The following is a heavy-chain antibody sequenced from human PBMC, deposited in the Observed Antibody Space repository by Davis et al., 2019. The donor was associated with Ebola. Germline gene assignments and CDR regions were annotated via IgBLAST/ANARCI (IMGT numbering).Heavy chain of an antibody. CDR2: VRSHGSDD. J-gene: IGHJ4*02. Sequence: GGSLRLSCAASGFTFNIFDMHWVRQAPGRGLEWVAFVRSHGSDDHYADSVKGRFTISRDNSKNTLYLQMNSLRPEDTAVYYCVKGVTVVTRAYFDYWGQGTLVTVSS. V-gene: IGHV3-30*02. CDR3: VKGVTVVTRAYFDY. CDR1: GFTFNIFD. D-gene: IGHD4-23*01.